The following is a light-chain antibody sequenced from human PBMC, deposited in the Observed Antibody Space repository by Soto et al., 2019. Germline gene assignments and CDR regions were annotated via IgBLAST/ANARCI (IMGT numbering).Light chain of an antibody. CDR1: SSNIGSNT. J-gene: IGLJ2*01. CDR3: AAWDGSLKGVV. Sequence: QSVLTQPPSASGTPGQRVTLSCSGSSSNIGSNTVNWYQQFPGTAPKLLMYNNNQRPSRVPDRFSGSKSGTSGSLAISGLQSEDEADYYCAAWDGSLKGVVFGGGTKLTVL. CDR2: NNN. V-gene: IGLV1-44*01.